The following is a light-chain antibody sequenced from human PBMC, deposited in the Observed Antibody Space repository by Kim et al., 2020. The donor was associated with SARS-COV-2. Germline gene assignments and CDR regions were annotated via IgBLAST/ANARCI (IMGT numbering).Light chain of an antibody. V-gene: IGKV1-33*01. CDR3: HQYDKFPQT. CDR1: QDINDY. CDR2: DVS. Sequence: AAIGDRVTITCQASQDINDYLDWYPQKPGKVPKLLIYDVSRLETGVPARFSGSGSGTDFTLTISSLQPEDIATYYCHQYDKFPQTFGPGTKVDIK. J-gene: IGKJ1*01.